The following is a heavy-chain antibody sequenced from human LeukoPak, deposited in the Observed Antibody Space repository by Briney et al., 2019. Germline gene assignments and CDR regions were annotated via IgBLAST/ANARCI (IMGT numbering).Heavy chain of an antibody. D-gene: IGHD2-15*01. Sequence: SVKVSCKASGGTFSSCAISWVRQAPGQGLEWMGGIIPIFGTANYAQKFQGRVTITADESTSTAYMELSSLRSEDTAVYYCARDGEYCSGGSCYPLAYYYGMDVWGQGTTVTVSS. V-gene: IGHV1-69*13. CDR2: IIPIFGTA. CDR1: GGTFSSCA. J-gene: IGHJ6*02. CDR3: ARDGEYCSGGSCYPLAYYYGMDV.